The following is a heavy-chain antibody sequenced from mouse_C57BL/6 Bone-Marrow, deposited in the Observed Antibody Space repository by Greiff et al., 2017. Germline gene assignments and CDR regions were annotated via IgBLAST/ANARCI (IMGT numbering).Heavy chain of an antibody. CDR2: IDPENGDT. Sequence: VQLQQSGAELVRPGASVKLSCTASGFNIKDDYMHWVKQRPEQGLEWIGWIDPENGDTEYASKFQGKATITADTSSNTAYLQLSSLTSEDTAVYYCTTSPTGTDAMDYWGQGTSVTVSS. CDR1: GFNIKDDY. CDR3: TTSPTGTDAMDY. D-gene: IGHD4-1*01. J-gene: IGHJ4*01. V-gene: IGHV14-4*01.